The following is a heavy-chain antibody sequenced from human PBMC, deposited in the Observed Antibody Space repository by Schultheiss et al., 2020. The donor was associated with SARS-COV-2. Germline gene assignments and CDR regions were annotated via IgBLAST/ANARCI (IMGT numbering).Heavy chain of an antibody. V-gene: IGHV4-34*01. Sequence: SQTLSLTCAVYGGSFSGYYWSWIRQPPGKGLEWIGEINHSGSTNYNPSLQSRVTMSVDVSKKQLSLRLSSVTAADSAVYYCARGSEGFDPWGQGTLVTVSS. CDR3: ARGSEGFDP. CDR1: GGSFSGYY. J-gene: IGHJ5*02. CDR2: INHSGST.